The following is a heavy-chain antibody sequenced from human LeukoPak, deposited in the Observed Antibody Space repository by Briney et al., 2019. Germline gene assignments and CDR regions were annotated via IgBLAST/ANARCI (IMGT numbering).Heavy chain of an antibody. CDR3: AKDLVAGSGLFFDY. V-gene: IGHV3-30*02. D-gene: IGHD6-19*01. CDR2: IRYDGSNK. Sequence: GGSLRLSCAASGFTFSSYGMPWVRQAPGKGLEWVAFIRYDGSNKYYADSVKGRFTISRDNSKNTLYLQMNSLRAEDTAVYYCAKDLVAGSGLFFDYWGQGTLVTVSS. CDR1: GFTFSSYG. J-gene: IGHJ4*02.